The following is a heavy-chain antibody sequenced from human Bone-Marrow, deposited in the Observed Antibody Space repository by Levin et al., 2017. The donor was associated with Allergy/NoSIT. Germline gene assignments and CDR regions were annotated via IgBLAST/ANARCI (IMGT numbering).Heavy chain of an antibody. CDR3: ARGQVTSGNDYYYYMDV. D-gene: IGHD3-10*01. CDR2: INSDGSST. V-gene: IGHV3-74*01. J-gene: IGHJ6*03. Sequence: GGSLRLSCAASGFTFSSYWMHWVRQAPGKGLVWVSRINSDGSSTSYADSVKGRFTISRDNAKNTLYVQMSSLRAEDTAVYYCARGQVTSGNDYYYYMDVWGKGTTVTVSS. CDR1: GFTFSSYW.